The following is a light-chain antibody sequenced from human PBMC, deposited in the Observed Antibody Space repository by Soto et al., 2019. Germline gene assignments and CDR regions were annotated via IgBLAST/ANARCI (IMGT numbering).Light chain of an antibody. J-gene: IGLJ2*01. CDR1: SSDVGGYNY. CDR2: EVS. CDR3: SSYAGSNNFEV. V-gene: IGLV2-8*01. Sequence: QSALTQPPSASGSPGQSVTISCTGTSSDVGGYNYVSWYQQHPGKAPKLMICEVSKRPSGVPDRFSGSKSGNTASLTVSGLQAEDEADYYCSSYAGSNNFEVFGGGTKLTVL.